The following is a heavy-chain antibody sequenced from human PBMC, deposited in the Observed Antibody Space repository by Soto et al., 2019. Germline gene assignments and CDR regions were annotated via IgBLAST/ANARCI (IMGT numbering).Heavy chain of an antibody. Sequence: GGSLRLSCAASGFTFSSYWMHWVRQAPGKGLVWVSRINSDGSDRSYADSAKGRFTISRDNTKNILSLQMNSLRAEDTAVYYCARDLKTYSSSMDVWGKGTTVTVSS. CDR3: ARDLKTYSSSMDV. CDR2: INSDGSDR. V-gene: IGHV3-74*01. D-gene: IGHD6-13*01. CDR1: GFTFSSYW. J-gene: IGHJ6*03.